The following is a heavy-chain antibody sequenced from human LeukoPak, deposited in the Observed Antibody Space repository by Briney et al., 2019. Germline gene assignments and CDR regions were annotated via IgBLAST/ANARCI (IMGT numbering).Heavy chain of an antibody. CDR1: GFTFSSYE. Sequence: PGGSLRLSCAASGFTFSSYEMNWVSQAPGKGLEWVSYISSSGSTIYYADSVKGRFTISRDNAKNSLYLQMNSLRAEDTAVYYCARGPGSYYYYFDYWGQGTLVTVSS. CDR3: ARGPGSYYYYFDY. D-gene: IGHD1-26*01. CDR2: ISSSGSTI. V-gene: IGHV3-48*03. J-gene: IGHJ4*02.